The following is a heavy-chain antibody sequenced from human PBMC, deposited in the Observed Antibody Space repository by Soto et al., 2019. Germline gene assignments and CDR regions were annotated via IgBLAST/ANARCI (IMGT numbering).Heavy chain of an antibody. CDR2: IYYSGST. J-gene: IGHJ4*02. D-gene: IGHD3-9*01. Sequence: PSETQRHTFIDADSVNSGDYWSCNRQPPGKGLEWIGYIYYSGSTNYNPSLKSRVTMSVDTSKNQFSLKLSSVTAADTAVYYCARQYYDILTGYYYFDYWGQGTLVTVSS. CDR3: ARQYYDILTGYYYFDY. CDR1: DSVNSGDY. V-gene: IGHV4-59*08.